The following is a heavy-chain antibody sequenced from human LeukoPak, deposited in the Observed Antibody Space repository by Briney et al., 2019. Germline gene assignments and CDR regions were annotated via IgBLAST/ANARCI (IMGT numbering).Heavy chain of an antibody. CDR1: GYSLTSYW. J-gene: IGHJ4*02. CDR2: IYPGDSDT. D-gene: IGHD3-9*01. CDR3: ARVKMTGSQWYFDY. Sequence: PGESLKISCKGSGYSLTSYWIGWVRQMPGKGLEWMGIIYPGDSDTRYSPSFQGQVTISADKSITTAYLQWSTLKASDTAMYYCARVKMTGSQWYFDYWGQGTLVTVSS. V-gene: IGHV5-51*01.